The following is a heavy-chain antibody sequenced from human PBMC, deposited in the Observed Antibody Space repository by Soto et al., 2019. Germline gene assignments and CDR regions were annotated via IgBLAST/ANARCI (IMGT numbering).Heavy chain of an antibody. CDR1: GGTFSTYI. D-gene: IGHD3-3*01. V-gene: IGHV1-69*08. J-gene: IGHJ3*01. CDR3: ARDRITTRGDAFDL. CDR2: IIPIPDIT. Sequence: QVHLVQSGAEVRKPGSSVKVSCKAPGGTFSTYIISWVRQAPGQGLEWMGRIIPIPDITNYAQKFQGRATITADRSTSTAYMELTSLKSEDTAVYYCARDRITTRGDAFDLWGQGTLVTVSS.